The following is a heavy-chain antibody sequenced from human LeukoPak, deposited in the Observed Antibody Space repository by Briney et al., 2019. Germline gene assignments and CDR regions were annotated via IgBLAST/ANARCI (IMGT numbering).Heavy chain of an antibody. V-gene: IGHV3-7*02. J-gene: IGHJ3*02. D-gene: IGHD3-22*01. Sequence: PGGSLRLSCAASGFTFSTYWMSWVRQAPGKGLEWVANIKQDGSDKYYVDSVKGRFTISRDNTKNSLYLQMSSLRAEDTAVYYCGRSQWLPYDAIDIWGQGTMVTVSS. CDR1: GFTFSTYW. CDR3: GRSQWLPYDAIDI. CDR2: IKQDGSDK.